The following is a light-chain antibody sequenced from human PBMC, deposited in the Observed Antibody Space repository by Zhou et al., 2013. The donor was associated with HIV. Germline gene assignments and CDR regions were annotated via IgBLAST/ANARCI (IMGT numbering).Light chain of an antibody. CDR3: QQYSNSSPSVA. CDR1: QSVRSD. V-gene: IGKV3-15*01. Sequence: DIVMTQSPATVSVSLGERATLSCRATQSVRSDLAWYQHKTGQGPRLLIYGASTRATGIPARFSGSGSGTEFTLTISSLQSEDFAIYYCQQYSNSSPSVAFGQGTKVDVK. J-gene: IGKJ1*01. CDR2: GAS.